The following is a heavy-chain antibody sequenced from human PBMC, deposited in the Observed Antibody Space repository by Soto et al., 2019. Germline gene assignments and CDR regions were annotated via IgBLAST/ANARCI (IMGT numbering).Heavy chain of an antibody. V-gene: IGHV1-69*13. CDR2: TIPIFGTA. J-gene: IGHJ5*02. D-gene: IGHD6-6*01. CDR3: ARGFFAARPTSYWFDP. Sequence: SVKVSCKASGGTFSSYAISWVRQAPGQGLEWMGGTIPIFGTANYAQKFQGRVTITADESTSTAYMELSSLRSEDTAVYYCARGFFAARPTSYWFDPWGQGTLVTVSS. CDR1: GGTFSSYA.